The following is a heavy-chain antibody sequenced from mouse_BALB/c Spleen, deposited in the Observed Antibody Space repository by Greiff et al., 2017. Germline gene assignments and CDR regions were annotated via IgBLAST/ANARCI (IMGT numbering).Heavy chain of an antibody. D-gene: IGHD1-3*01. CDR2: ISSGGGST. CDR1: GFAFSSYD. CDR3: ARHGSGNYLDY. J-gene: IGHJ2*01. V-gene: IGHV5-12-1*01. Sequence: EVMLVESGGGLVKPGGSLKLSCAASGFAFSSYDMSWVRQTPEKRLEWVAYISSGGGSTYYPDTVKGRFTISRDNAKNTLYLQLSSLKSEDTAMYYCARHGSGNYLDYWGQGTTLTVSS.